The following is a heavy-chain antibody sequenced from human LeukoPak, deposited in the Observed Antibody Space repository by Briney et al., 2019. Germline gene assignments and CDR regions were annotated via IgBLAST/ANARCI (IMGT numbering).Heavy chain of an antibody. CDR2: IYSGGST. V-gene: IGHV3-53*01. J-gene: IGHJ4*02. CDR1: GFTVSSNY. CDR3: ARDDIAVAGFDY. D-gene: IGHD6-19*01. Sequence: GGSLRLSCAASGFTVSSNYMSWDRQAPGKGLEWVSVIYSGGSTYYADSVKGRFTISRDNSKNTLYLQMNSLRAEDTAVYYCARDDIAVAGFDYWGQGTLVTVSS.